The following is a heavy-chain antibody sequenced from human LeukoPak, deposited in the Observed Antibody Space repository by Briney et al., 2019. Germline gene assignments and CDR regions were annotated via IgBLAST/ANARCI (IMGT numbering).Heavy chain of an antibody. J-gene: IGHJ4*02. Sequence: PGGSLRLSCAASGFTFSSYGMHWVRQAPGKGLEWVAVIWYDGSNKYYADSVKGRFTISRDNAKNSLYLQMNSLRAEDTAAYYCARVGGYSSSEFDYWGQGTLVTVSS. V-gene: IGHV3-33*01. CDR2: IWYDGSNK. CDR1: GFTFSSYG. CDR3: ARVGGYSSSEFDY. D-gene: IGHD6-6*01.